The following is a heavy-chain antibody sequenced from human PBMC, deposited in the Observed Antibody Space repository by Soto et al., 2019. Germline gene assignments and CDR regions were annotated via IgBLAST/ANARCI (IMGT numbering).Heavy chain of an antibody. CDR1: GYSFTSYD. CDR3: ARGGFLDPHMDL. J-gene: IGHJ6*03. V-gene: IGHV1-8*01. Sequence: QVPLVQSGAEVKKPGASVKVSCKTSGYSFTSYDMNWVRQVPGQGPEGMGWMNPNSADTGYAQKFQDRMTMSRDKSTITTYMELSGLTSEHTAVYYSARGGFLDPHMDLWGRGTMVTASS. CDR2: MNPNSADT.